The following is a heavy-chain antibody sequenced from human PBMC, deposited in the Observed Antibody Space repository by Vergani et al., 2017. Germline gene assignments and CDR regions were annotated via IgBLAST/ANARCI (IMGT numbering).Heavy chain of an antibody. J-gene: IGHJ5*02. V-gene: IGHV3-66*02. CDR3: ARGNYYGSGTYVDP. CDR2: IYSGDET. D-gene: IGHD3-10*01. CDR1: GFTVSGNY. Sequence: VQLVESGGGVVQPGRSLRLSCAASGFTVSGNYMTWVRQAPGKGLEWVSHIYSGDETYYADSVKGRVTISRDTSKNTLHLQINNLRVEDTAVYYCARGNYYGSGTYVDPWGQGTLVTVSS.